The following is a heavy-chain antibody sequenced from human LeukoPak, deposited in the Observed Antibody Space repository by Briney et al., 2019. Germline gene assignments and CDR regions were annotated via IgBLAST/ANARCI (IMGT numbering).Heavy chain of an antibody. J-gene: IGHJ4*02. Sequence: RASVKVSCKASGYTFTGYYMHWVRQAPGQGLEWMGWINPNSGGTNYSQKFQGRVTMTRDTSISTAYMELSRLRSDDTAVYYCARWFGEFSFDYWGQGTLVTVSS. D-gene: IGHD3-10*01. CDR2: INPNSGGT. V-gene: IGHV1-2*02. CDR1: GYTFTGYY. CDR3: ARWFGEFSFDY.